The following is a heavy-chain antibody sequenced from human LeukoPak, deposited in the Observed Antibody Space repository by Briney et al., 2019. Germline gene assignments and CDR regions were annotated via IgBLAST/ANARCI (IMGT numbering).Heavy chain of an antibody. CDR1: GFTFSSYA. Sequence: GGSLRLSCAASGFTFSSYAMHWVRQTPGKGLEWVAVISYDGGNKYYADPVKGRFTISRDNSKNTLYLQMNSLRAEDTAVYYCARVNARTMIVVVIEWGAFDIWGQGTMVTVSS. J-gene: IGHJ3*02. CDR3: ARVNARTMIVVVIEWGAFDI. V-gene: IGHV3-30*01. CDR2: ISYDGGNK. D-gene: IGHD3-22*01.